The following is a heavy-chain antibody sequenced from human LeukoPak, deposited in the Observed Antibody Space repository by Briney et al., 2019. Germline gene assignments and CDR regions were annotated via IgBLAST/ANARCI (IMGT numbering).Heavy chain of an antibody. D-gene: IGHD6-13*01. Sequence: SETLSLTCTVSGGSISSSSYYWGWIRQPPGKGLEWIGSIYYSGSTYYNPSLKSRVTISVDTSKNQFSLKLSSVTAADTAVYYCARVGGSWYGGFDYWGQGTLVTVSS. V-gene: IGHV4-39*07. CDR1: GGSISSSSYY. CDR3: ARVGGSWYGGFDY. CDR2: IYYSGST. J-gene: IGHJ4*02.